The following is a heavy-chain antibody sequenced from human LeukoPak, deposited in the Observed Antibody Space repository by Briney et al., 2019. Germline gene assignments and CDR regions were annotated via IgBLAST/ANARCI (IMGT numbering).Heavy chain of an antibody. Sequence: GGSLRLSCAASGFTFSSYGMHWVRQVPGKGLEWVAVISYDGSNKYYADSVKGRFTISRDNSKNTLYLQMNSLRAEDTAVYYCAKDRLDIVVVPDNYYYYGMDAWGQGTTVTVSS. CDR1: GFTFSSYG. CDR3: AKDRLDIVVVPDNYYYYGMDA. J-gene: IGHJ6*02. D-gene: IGHD2-2*03. CDR2: ISYDGSNK. V-gene: IGHV3-30*18.